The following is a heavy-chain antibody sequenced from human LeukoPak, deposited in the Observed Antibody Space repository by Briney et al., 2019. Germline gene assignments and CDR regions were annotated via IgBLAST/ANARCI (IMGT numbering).Heavy chain of an antibody. D-gene: IGHD3-22*01. J-gene: IGHJ4*02. CDR2: ISYDGSNK. CDR3: AITGDSSGYSFDY. V-gene: IGHV3-30*03. Sequence: GGSLRLSCAASGFXFSSYGIHWVRQAPGKGLEWVAVISYDGSNKYYADSVKGRFTISRDNSKNTLYLQMNSLRAEDTAVYYCAITGDSSGYSFDYWGQGTLVTVSS. CDR1: GFXFSSYG.